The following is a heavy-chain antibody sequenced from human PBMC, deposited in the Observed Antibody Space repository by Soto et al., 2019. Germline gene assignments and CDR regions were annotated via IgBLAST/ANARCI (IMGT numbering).Heavy chain of an antibody. CDR2: ISAYNGNT. V-gene: IGHV1-18*01. CDR3: ASLSEYCSGGSCYFDY. J-gene: IGHJ4*02. Sequence: GASVKVSCKASGYTFTSYGISWVRQAPGQGLEWMGWISAYNGNTNYAQKLQGRVTMTTDTSTSTAYMELRSLRSDDTAVYYCASLSEYCSGGSCYFDYWGQGTLVTVSS. D-gene: IGHD2-15*01. CDR1: GYTFTSYG.